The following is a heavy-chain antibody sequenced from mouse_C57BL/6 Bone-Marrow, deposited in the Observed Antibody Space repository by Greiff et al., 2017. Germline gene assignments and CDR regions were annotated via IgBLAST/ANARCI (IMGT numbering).Heavy chain of an antibody. CDR2: ISSGGSYT. CDR3: ARRKIYCAGFAY. Sequence: EVHLVESGGDLVKPGGSLKLSCAASGFTFSSYGMSWVRQTPDKRLEWVATISSGGSYTYYPDSVKGRFAISRDNAKNTLYLQMSSLKSEDKAMYYCARRKIYCAGFAYWGQGTLVTVSA. CDR1: GFTFSSYG. J-gene: IGHJ3*01. D-gene: IGHD2-1*01. V-gene: IGHV5-6*01.